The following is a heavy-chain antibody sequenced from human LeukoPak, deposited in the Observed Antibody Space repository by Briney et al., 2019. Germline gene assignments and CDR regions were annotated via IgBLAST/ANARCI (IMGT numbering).Heavy chain of an antibody. CDR1: GFTFSSYA. D-gene: IGHD3-16*01. Sequence: GGSLRLSCAASGFTFSSYAMSWVRQAPGRGLEWVSAISGSGGSTYYADSVKGRFTISRDNSKNTLYLQMNSLRAEDTAVYYCAKDKGGTPFPVLFDYWGQGTLVTVSS. CDR2: ISGSGGST. J-gene: IGHJ4*02. CDR3: AKDKGGTPFPVLFDY. V-gene: IGHV3-23*01.